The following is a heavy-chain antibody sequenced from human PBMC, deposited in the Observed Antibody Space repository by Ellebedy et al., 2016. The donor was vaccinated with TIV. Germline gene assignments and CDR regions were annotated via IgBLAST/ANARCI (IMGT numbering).Heavy chain of an antibody. Sequence: GSLRLSCAASGFTFSSYAMNWVRQPPGKGLEWVGHIYHGGTTRYNPSLKSRVTISVGTSKNQFSLKLNSVTAADTAMYYCARDSQSYYGSGSFDPWGQGTLVTVPS. CDR3: ARDSQSYYGSGSFDP. CDR2: IYHGGTT. J-gene: IGHJ5*02. V-gene: IGHV4-59*01. D-gene: IGHD3-10*01. CDR1: GFTFSSYA.